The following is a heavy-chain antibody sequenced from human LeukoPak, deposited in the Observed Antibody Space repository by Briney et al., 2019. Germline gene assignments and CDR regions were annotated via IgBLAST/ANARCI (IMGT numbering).Heavy chain of an antibody. CDR1: GGSITSYY. V-gene: IGHV4-59*01. CDR2: IYYSGST. CDR3: ARGGVNYKIAGP. D-gene: IGHD3-10*01. Sequence: SETLSLTCTVSGGSITSYYWSWIRQPPGKGLEWIGYIYYSGSTNYNPSLKSRVTISVDTSKNQFSLKLSSVTAAHTAVYYCARGGVNYKIAGPWGQGALVTVSS. J-gene: IGHJ5*02.